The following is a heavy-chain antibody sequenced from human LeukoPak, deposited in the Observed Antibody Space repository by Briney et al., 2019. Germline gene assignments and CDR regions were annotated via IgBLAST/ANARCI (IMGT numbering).Heavy chain of an antibody. CDR3: ARAIRGSAVDTGDR. CDR2: IKNAESEE. V-gene: IGHV3-7*01. CDR1: GFTFTRYW. Sequence: PGGTLRLSRAASGFTFTRYWMRWVPQAPGKGREGVANIKNAESEEYYVDSVKGRFAISRDNARNSLFLQMNSLTVEDTAVYYCARAIRGSAVDTGDRWGQGTLVTVSS. J-gene: IGHJ4*02. D-gene: IGHD3-10*01.